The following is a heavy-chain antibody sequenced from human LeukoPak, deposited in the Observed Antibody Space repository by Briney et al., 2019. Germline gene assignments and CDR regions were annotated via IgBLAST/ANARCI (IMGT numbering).Heavy chain of an antibody. J-gene: IGHJ4*02. CDR3: AMGSFGDPLAL. CDR2: FYRDGGI. Sequence: GGSLRLSCAASGFTFSSYGMHWVRQAPGKGLEWVSVFYRDGGIYYGDSVKGRFTVSRDTSKNMVYLQMNGLRAEDTAVYYCAMGSFGDPLALWGQGTLVAVSS. D-gene: IGHD3-10*01. CDR1: GFTFSSYG. V-gene: IGHV3-66*01.